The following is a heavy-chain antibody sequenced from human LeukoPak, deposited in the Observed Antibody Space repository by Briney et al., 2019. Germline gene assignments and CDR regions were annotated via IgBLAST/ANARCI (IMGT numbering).Heavy chain of an antibody. Sequence: PGGSLRLSCAASRFTFSSYGMHWVRQAPGKGLEWVAVIWYDGNNKYYADSVKGRFTISRDNSKNTLYLQMNSLRAEDTAVYYCARDPLAYCGGDCLGYFDYWGQGTLVTVSS. V-gene: IGHV3-33*01. J-gene: IGHJ4*02. CDR1: RFTFSSYG. CDR3: ARDPLAYCGGDCLGYFDY. CDR2: IWYDGNNK. D-gene: IGHD2-21*01.